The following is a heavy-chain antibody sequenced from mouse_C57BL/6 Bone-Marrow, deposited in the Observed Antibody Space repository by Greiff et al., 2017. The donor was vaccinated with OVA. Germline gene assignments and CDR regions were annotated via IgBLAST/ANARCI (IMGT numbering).Heavy chain of an antibody. CDR1: GYTFTSSW. V-gene: IGHV1-52*01. CDR2: IDPSDSET. CDR3: ATYYGALPY. Sequence: QVQLQQPVAELVRPGSSVKLSCKASGYTFTSSWMHLVKQRPIQGLEWIGNIDPSDSETHYNQKFKDKATLTVDKSSSTAYMQLSSLTSEDSAVYYCATYYGALPYWGQGTLVTVSA. J-gene: IGHJ3*01. D-gene: IGHD2-10*01.